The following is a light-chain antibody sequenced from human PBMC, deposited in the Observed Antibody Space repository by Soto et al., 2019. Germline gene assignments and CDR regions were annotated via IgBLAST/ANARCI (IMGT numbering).Light chain of an antibody. Sequence: QSVLTQPPSASGSPGQSVTISCTGTSSDVGGYNYVSWYQQHPGKAPKLMISEVSKRPSGVPDRFSSSKSGNTASLTVSGLQAEDETDYYFSSFAGNNNLVFGGGTKLTVL. CDR3: SSFAGNNNLV. CDR1: SSDVGGYNY. V-gene: IGLV2-8*01. J-gene: IGLJ2*01. CDR2: EVS.